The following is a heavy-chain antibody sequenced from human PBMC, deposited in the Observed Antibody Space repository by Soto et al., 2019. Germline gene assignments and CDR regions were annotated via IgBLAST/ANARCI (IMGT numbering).Heavy chain of an antibody. V-gene: IGHV3-53*04. CDR2: IYSGGST. CDR3: ARGSGLVIAAAGGPHWDYGMDV. D-gene: IGHD6-13*01. J-gene: IGHJ6*02. Sequence: TGGSLRLSCAASGFTVSSNYMSWVRQAPGKGLEWVSVIYSGGSTYYADSVKGRFTISRHNSKNTLYLQMNSLRAEDTAVYYCARGSGLVIAAAGGPHWDYGMDVRGQGTTVTVSS. CDR1: GFTVSSNY.